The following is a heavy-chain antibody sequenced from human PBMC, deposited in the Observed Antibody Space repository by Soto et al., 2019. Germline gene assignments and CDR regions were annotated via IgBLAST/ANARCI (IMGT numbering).Heavy chain of an antibody. D-gene: IGHD1-1*01. CDR3: ARVEPVRWATYYFDY. J-gene: IGHJ4*02. Sequence: SXTLSLPVSVSGYSISSGYYWGWILHPPGKGLEWIGSIYHSWSTYYNPSLKSRVTISVDTSKNQFSLKLSSVTAADTAVYYCARVEPVRWATYYFDYWGQGTLVTVSS. CDR2: IYHSWST. CDR1: GYSISSGYY. V-gene: IGHV4-38-2*02.